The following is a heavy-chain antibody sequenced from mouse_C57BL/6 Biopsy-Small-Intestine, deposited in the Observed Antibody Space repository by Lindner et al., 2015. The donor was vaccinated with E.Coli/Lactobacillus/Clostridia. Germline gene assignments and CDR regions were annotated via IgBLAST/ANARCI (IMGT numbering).Heavy chain of an antibody. V-gene: IGHV1-18*01. J-gene: IGHJ2*01. CDR2: INPNNGGT. CDR3: ARGGLGLYSFDF. Sequence: VQLQESGPELVKPGASVKIPCKASGYTFTDYSMDWVKQSHGKSLEWIGDINPNNGGTIYNQKFKGKATLTVDKSSSTAYMQLHSLTSEDSAVYYCARGGLGLYSFDFWGQGTTLTVSS. D-gene: IGHD4-1*01. CDR1: GYTFTDYS.